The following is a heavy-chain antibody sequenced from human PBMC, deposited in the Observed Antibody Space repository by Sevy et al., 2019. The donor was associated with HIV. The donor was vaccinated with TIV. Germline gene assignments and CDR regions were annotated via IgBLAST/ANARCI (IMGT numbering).Heavy chain of an antibody. V-gene: IGHV3-23*01. J-gene: IGHJ2*01. CDR1: GFTFSNYA. Sequence: GGSLRLSCAASGFTFSNYALTWVRQAPGKGLEWISGISGGGGSTYYAHSVKGLFTISRDNSKNTLYLQMNSLRVEDTAVYFCAKGNSDFWSGFRYFDLWGRGTLVTVSS. CDR2: ISGGGGST. D-gene: IGHD3-3*01. CDR3: AKGNSDFWSGFRYFDL.